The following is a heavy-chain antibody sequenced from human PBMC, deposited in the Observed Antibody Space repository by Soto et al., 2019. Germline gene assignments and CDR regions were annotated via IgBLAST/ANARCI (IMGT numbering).Heavy chain of an antibody. CDR3: ARCSRYNWNHRYCYYGMDV. CDR2: IYPGDSDT. CDR1: GYSSTSYW. Sequence: GESLKISCKGSGYSSTSYWIGWVRQMPGKGLEWMGIIYPGDSDTRYSPSFQGQVTISADKSISTAYLQWSSLRASDTAMYYCARCSRYNWNHRYCYYGMDVWGQGTTVTVSS. J-gene: IGHJ6*02. V-gene: IGHV5-51*01. D-gene: IGHD1-20*01.